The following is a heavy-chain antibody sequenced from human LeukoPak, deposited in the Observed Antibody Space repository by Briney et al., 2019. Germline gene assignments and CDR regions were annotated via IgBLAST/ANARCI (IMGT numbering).Heavy chain of an antibody. Sequence: GGSLRLSCAASGFTFSSYDMHWVRQVTGEGLEWVSAIGTAGDTYYAGSVKGRFAISRENAKDSLYLQMNSLRAEDTAVYYCASSSGGYNWFDPWGQGTLVTVSS. CDR1: GFTFSSYD. V-gene: IGHV3-13*04. D-gene: IGHD1-26*01. CDR3: ASSSGGYNWFDP. J-gene: IGHJ5*02. CDR2: IGTAGDT.